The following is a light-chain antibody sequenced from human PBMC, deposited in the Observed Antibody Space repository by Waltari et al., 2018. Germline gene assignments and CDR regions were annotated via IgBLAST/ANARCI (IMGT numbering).Light chain of an antibody. CDR3: SSYTSGSTVI. J-gene: IGLJ2*01. CDR2: DVS. CDR1: RRDVGGSNY. Sequence: QSALTQPASVSGSPGQSIAISCTGPRRDVGGSNYCVWYQHYPGRASNLMIFDVSKRPSGVSTRFSGSKSGNTASLTISGLQAAYEADYYCSSYTSGSTVIFGGGTKLTVL. V-gene: IGLV2-14*03.